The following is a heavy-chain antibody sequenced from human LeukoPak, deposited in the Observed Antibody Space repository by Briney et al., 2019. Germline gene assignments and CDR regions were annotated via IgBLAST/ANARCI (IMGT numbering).Heavy chain of an antibody. J-gene: IGHJ4*02. CDR2: ISGSGGST. D-gene: IGHD3-22*01. V-gene: IGHV3-23*01. CDR1: GFTFSSYG. Sequence: PGGSLRLSCAASGFTFSSYGMSWVRQAPGKGLEWVSAISGSGGSTYYADSVKGRFTISRDNSKNTLYLQMNSLRAEDTAVYYCAKDQYYYDSSGYYHPCPDYWGQGTLVTVSS. CDR3: AKDQYYYDSSGYYHPCPDY.